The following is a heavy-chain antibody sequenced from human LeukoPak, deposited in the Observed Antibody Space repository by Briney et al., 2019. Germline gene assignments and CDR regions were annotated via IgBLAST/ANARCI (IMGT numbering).Heavy chain of an antibody. V-gene: IGHV1-2*02. J-gene: IGHJ3*02. CDR1: GYTFTGYY. CDR3: ARSGSYGAFDI. Sequence: EASVKVSCKASGYTFTGYYMHWMRQAPGQGLEWMGWINPKSGDSYYAQKFQGRVPMTRDTSISTAYMELSSLRSDDTAVYYCARSGSYGAFDIWGQGTMVTVSS. CDR2: INPKSGDS. D-gene: IGHD1-26*01.